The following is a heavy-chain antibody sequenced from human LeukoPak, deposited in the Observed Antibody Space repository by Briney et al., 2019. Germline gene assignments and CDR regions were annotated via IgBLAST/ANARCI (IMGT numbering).Heavy chain of an antibody. D-gene: IGHD3-16*01. CDR3: LYGGYFQH. Sequence: GGSLRLSCAASGFTFSSYWMHWVRQVPNQGLMWVSRINSDETISEYVDSVNGRFTISRDNAKNTLYLQMNSLRAEDTAVCFCLYGGYFQHWGQGTLVTVSS. CDR1: GFTFSSYW. CDR2: INSDETIS. J-gene: IGHJ1*01. V-gene: IGHV3-74*01.